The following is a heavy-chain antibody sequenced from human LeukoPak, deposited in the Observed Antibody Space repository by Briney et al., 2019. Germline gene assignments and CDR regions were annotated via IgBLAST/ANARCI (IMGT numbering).Heavy chain of an antibody. V-gene: IGHV1-69*13. CDR1: GGTFSSYA. D-gene: IGHD1-14*01. CDR2: IIPIFGTA. Sequence: ASVKVSCKASGGTFSSYAISWVRQAPGYGIELMRGIIPIFGTANYAQTFQGRVTITADESTSTAYMELSSLRSEDTAVYYCARPFFQPGYYYYMDVWGKGTTVTVSS. J-gene: IGHJ6*03. CDR3: ARPFFQPGYYYYMDV.